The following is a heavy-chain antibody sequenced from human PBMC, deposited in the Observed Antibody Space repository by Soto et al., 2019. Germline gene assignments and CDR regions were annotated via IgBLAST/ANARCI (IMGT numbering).Heavy chain of an antibody. J-gene: IGHJ4*02. CDR3: ARDWEFGY. V-gene: IGHV1-46*01. CDR1: GYTFTTYY. CDR2: INPSGDST. Sequence: QVLLVQSGAEVKKPGASVKVSCKASGYTFTTYYMHWVRQAPGQGLEWMGVINPSGDSTTYAQKFRGRFTMTRDTSTDTLFMELSSLRSEDTAVYYCARDWEFGYWGQGPLVTVSS. D-gene: IGHD3-10*01.